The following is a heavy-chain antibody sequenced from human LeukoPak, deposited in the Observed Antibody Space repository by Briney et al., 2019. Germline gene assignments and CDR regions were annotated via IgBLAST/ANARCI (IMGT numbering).Heavy chain of an antibody. V-gene: IGHV3-21*01. CDR1: GFTFSSYA. J-gene: IGHJ3*02. Sequence: GGSLRLSCAASGFTFSSYAMSWVRQAPGKGLEWVSSISSSSSYIYYAGSVRGRFAISRDNAKNSLYLQMNSLRAEDTATYFCAKGPLWRPNTFDIWGQGTMVTVSS. CDR3: AKGPLWRPNTFDI. D-gene: IGHD3-10*01. CDR2: ISSSSSYI.